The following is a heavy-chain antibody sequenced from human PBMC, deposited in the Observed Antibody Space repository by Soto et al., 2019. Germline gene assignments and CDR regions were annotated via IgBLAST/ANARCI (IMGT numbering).Heavy chain of an antibody. CDR3: ARYIAARLGVGWCDP. V-gene: IGHV3-21*01. J-gene: IGHJ5*02. Sequence: EVQLVESGGGLVKPGGSLRLSCAASGFTFSSYSMNWVRQAPGKGLEWVSSISSSSSYIYYADSVKGRFTISRDNAKNSLYRQMNSLRAEDTAVYYCARYIAARLGVGWCDPWGQGTLVTVSS. CDR1: GFTFSSYS. CDR2: ISSSSSYI. D-gene: IGHD6-6*01.